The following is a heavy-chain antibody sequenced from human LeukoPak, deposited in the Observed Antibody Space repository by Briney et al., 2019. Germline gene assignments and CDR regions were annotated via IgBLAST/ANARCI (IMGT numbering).Heavy chain of an antibody. CDR1: GGSFSGYY. CDR2: INHSGST. CDR3: ARGPNCGFNWYFDL. Sequence: PSETLSLTCAVYGGSFSGYYWSWIRQPPGKGLEWIGEINHSGSTNYNPSLKSRVTISVDTSKNQFSLKLSSVTAADTAVYYCARGPNCGFNWYFDLWGRGTLVTVSS. D-gene: IGHD7-27*01. V-gene: IGHV4-34*01. J-gene: IGHJ2*01.